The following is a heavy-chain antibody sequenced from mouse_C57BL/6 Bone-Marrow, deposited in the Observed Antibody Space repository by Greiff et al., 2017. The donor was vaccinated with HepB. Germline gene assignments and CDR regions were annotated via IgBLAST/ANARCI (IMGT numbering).Heavy chain of an antibody. J-gene: IGHJ2*01. CDR1: GYPFTSHW. Sequence: QVQLQQPGAELVMPGASVKLSCKASGYPFTSHWMHWVKQRPGQGLEWIGEIDPSDSYTNYNQTFKGKSTLTVDKSSSTAYMQLSSLTSEDSAVYYCVRRRVPYYFDYWGQGTTLTVSS. CDR2: IDPSDSYT. CDR3: VRRRVPYYFDY. V-gene: IGHV1-69*01.